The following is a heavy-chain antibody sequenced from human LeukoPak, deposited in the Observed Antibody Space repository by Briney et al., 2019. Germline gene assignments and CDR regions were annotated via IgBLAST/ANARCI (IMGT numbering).Heavy chain of an antibody. Sequence: GGCLRLSCAASGFTFNSYGMHWVRQAPGKGLEWVAFIRYDGSKSYFADSVKGRFALSRDNSKNTLYLQMSSLRPEDTAVYFCARAGGSGSYFAFDVWGQATMVTVSS. CDR1: GFTFNSYG. CDR3: ARAGGSGSYFAFDV. V-gene: IGHV3-30*02. CDR2: IRYDGSKS. D-gene: IGHD1-26*01. J-gene: IGHJ3*01.